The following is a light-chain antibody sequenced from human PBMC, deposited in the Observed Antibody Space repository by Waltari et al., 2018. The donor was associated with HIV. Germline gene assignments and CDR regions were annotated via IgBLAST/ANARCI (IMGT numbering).Light chain of an antibody. CDR3: HSFDSSLTGFV. J-gene: IGLJ1*01. CDR2: GNN. Sequence: QSVLTQPPSVSGAPGQRVSISCTGSGAGHEVQWYQQIAGKAPKLLIFGNNKRPSGVPARFFGSKSGTSASLAITGLQPEYEAHYYCHSFDSSLTGFVFGSGTEVVVL. V-gene: IGLV1-40*01. CDR1: GAGHE.